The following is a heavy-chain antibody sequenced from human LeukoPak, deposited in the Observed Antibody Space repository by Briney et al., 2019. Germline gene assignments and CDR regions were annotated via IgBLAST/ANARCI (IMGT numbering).Heavy chain of an antibody. Sequence: SSETLSLTCAVYGGSFSGYYWSWIRQPPGKGLEWIGEINHSGSTNYNPSLKSRVTISVDTSKNQFSLKLSSVTAADTAVYYCARGCDSGCYGLGQWGQGTLVTVSS. V-gene: IGHV4-34*01. CDR2: INHSGST. D-gene: IGHD3-10*01. CDR1: GGSFSGYY. J-gene: IGHJ4*02. CDR3: ARGCDSGCYGLGQ.